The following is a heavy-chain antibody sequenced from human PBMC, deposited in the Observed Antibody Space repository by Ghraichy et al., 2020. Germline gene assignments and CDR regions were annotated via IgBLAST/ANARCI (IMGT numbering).Heavy chain of an antibody. Sequence: SETLSLTCVVSGVSIRSVGYSWHWIRQPPGKDLEWIGFISHAGTTYYNPSLNSRVTLSLDRSKNLVSLRLTSVTAADTARYYCARTKFVPPMNFDLWGQGTLVTVSS. CDR1: GVSIRSVGYS. D-gene: IGHD6-6*01. J-gene: IGHJ4*02. CDR2: ISHAGTT. V-gene: IGHV4-30-2*01. CDR3: ARTKFVPPMNFDL.